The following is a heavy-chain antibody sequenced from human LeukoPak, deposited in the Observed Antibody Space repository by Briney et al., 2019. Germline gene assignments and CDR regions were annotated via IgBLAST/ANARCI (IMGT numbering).Heavy chain of an antibody. Sequence: ASVKVSCKASGYTFNNHYMYWVRQAPGQGLEWMGRINPNSGGPNYGQKFQGTVTMTRDTSISTAYLELSNLRSDDTAAYYCVRGYSYGFYFDYWGQGSLVTVSS. CDR2: INPNSGGP. CDR1: GYTFNNHY. CDR3: VRGYSYGFYFDY. D-gene: IGHD5-18*01. J-gene: IGHJ4*02. V-gene: IGHV1-2*06.